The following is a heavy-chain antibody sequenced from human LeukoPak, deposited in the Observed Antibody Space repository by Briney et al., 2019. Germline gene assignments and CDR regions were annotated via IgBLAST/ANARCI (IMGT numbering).Heavy chain of an antibody. Sequence: GGSLRLSCAASGFTFNSYWMNWVRQAPGKGLEWVANIKRDGSEKYYVDSVKGRFTISRDNAKNTLYLQMNSLRAEDTAVYYCARVENWGINWFDHWGQGTLVTVSS. D-gene: IGHD7-27*01. J-gene: IGHJ5*02. CDR1: GFTFNSYW. CDR2: IKRDGSEK. V-gene: IGHV3-7*01. CDR3: ARVENWGINWFDH.